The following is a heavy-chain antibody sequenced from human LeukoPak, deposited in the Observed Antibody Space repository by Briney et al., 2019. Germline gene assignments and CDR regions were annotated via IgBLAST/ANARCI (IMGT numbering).Heavy chain of an antibody. Sequence: PGGSLRLSCGASGFTFNSHWMHWVRQAPGKGLVWVSRINSDGSSTSYADSVKGRFTISRDNAKNTLYLQMNSLRVEDTAVYYCVCLGLGGLSLDWGQGTLVTVSS. D-gene: IGHD3-16*01. J-gene: IGHJ4*02. V-gene: IGHV3-74*01. CDR3: VCLGLGGLSLD. CDR1: GFTFNSHW. CDR2: INSDGSST.